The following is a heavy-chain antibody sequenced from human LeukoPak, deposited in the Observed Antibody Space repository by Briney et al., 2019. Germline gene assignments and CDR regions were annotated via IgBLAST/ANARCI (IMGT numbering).Heavy chain of an antibody. CDR3: AKHDNDDDFDY. J-gene: IGHJ4*02. CDR2: INMYTANP. Sequence: ASVKVSCKASGYTFTRYAINWLRQAPGQGLEWMGWINMYTANPAYAQGFTERFVFSLDTSVTTAYLQISNLKTEDTAVYYCAKHDNDDDFDYWGQGTLVTVSS. V-gene: IGHV7-4-1*02. D-gene: IGHD3-16*01. CDR1: GYTFTRYA.